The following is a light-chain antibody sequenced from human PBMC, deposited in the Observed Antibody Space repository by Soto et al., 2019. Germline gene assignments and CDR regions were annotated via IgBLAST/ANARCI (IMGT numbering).Light chain of an antibody. CDR2: EVS. CDR3: SSYTSSSTLAV. CDR1: RSDVGGYNY. J-gene: IGLJ2*01. Sequence: QSALTQPASVSGSPGQSFTISCTGTRSDVGGYNYVSWYQHHPGKAPKLMIYEVSNRPSGVANRFSGSKSGNTASLTISGLQAEDADDYYCSSYTSSSTLAVFGGGTKLTVL. V-gene: IGLV2-14*01.